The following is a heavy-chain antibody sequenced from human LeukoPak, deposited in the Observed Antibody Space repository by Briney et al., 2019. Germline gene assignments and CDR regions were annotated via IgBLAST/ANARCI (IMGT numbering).Heavy chain of an antibody. CDR3: ARLGLQERDYYYYMDV. V-gene: IGHV4-31*03. Sequence: SETLSLTCTVSGGSISSGGYYWSWIRQHPGKGLEWIGYIYYSGSTYYNPSLKSRVTISVDTSKNQFSRKLSSVTAADTAVYYCARLGLQERDYYYYMDVRGKGTTVTVSS. D-gene: IGHD1-26*01. J-gene: IGHJ6*03. CDR1: GGSISSGGYY. CDR2: IYYSGST.